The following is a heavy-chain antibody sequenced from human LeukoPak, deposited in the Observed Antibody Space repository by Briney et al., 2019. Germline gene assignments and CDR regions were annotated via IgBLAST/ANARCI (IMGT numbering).Heavy chain of an antibody. CDR2: ISWDGGST. CDR1: GFTFDDYA. Sequence: PGGSLRLSCAASGFTFDDYAMHWVRQAPGKGLEWVSLISWDGGSTYYADSVKGRFTISRDNSKNSLYLQMNSLRAEDTASYYCAKDTLHYYGSGSYSDYWGQGTLVTVSS. V-gene: IGHV3-43D*03. CDR3: AKDTLHYYGSGSYSDY. J-gene: IGHJ4*02. D-gene: IGHD3-10*01.